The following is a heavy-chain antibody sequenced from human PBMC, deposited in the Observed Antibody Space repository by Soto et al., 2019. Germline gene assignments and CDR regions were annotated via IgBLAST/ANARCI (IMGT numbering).Heavy chain of an antibody. J-gene: IGHJ1*01. CDR2: IKEDGSAA. CDR3: VSDGDVCSGSDCFRHFKH. V-gene: IGHV3-7*03. D-gene: IGHD5-12*01. Sequence: GGSLRLSCVASEFSISPYWMSWVRQAPGKGLEWVANIKEDGSAARYVDSARDRFLISRDNTKNSLYLQMTNFRAEDTAIYYCVSDGDVCSGSDCFRHFKHWGPGTRVTVSS. CDR1: EFSISPYW.